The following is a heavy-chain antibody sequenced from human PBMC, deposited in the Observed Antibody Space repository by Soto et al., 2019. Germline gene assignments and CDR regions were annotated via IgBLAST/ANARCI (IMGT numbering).Heavy chain of an antibody. J-gene: IGHJ2*01. CDR2: IIPIFGTA. D-gene: IGHD6-6*01. V-gene: IGHV1-69*13. Sequence: GASVKVSCKASGGTFSSYAISWVRQAPGQGLEWMGGIIPIFGTANYAQKFQGRVTITADESTSTAYMELSSLRSEDTAVYYCAREQSVLEYWYFDLWGRGTLVTVSS. CDR3: AREQSVLEYWYFDL. CDR1: GGTFSSYA.